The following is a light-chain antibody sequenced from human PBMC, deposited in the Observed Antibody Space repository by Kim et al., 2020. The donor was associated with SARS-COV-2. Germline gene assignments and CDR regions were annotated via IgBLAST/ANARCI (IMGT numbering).Light chain of an antibody. CDR3: LQYNNWRT. J-gene: IGKJ1*01. CDR2: GAS. Sequence: AVAPGERATLSWRASQSVSCSVAWYQQKPGQAPSLLIYGASTRATGIPARFSGSGSGTEFTLTISSLQSDDAAVYYCLQYNNWRTFGHGTKVDIK. CDR1: QSVSCS. V-gene: IGKV3-15*01.